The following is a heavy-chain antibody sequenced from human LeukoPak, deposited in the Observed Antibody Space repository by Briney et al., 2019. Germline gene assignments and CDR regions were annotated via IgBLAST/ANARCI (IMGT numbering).Heavy chain of an antibody. CDR1: GFTFSSYW. V-gene: IGHV3-7*01. CDR3: ARDSVDILTGPGDY. CDR2: IKQDGSEK. Sequence: GGSLRLSCAASGFTFSSYWMSWVRQAPGKGLEWVANIKQDGSEKYYVDSVKGRFPISRDNAKNSLYLQMNSLRAEDTAVYYCARDSVDILTGPGDYWGQGTLVTVSS. J-gene: IGHJ4*02. D-gene: IGHD3-9*01.